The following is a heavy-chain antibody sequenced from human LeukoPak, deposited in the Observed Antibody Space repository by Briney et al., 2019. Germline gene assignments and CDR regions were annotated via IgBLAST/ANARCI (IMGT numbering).Heavy chain of an antibody. D-gene: IGHD5-12*01. V-gene: IGHV4-39*07. CDR2: IYYSGST. J-gene: IGHJ6*02. CDR3: ARGGWLRYYYYYYGMDV. Sequence: SETLSLTCTVSGGSISGSSYYWGWIRQPPGKGLEWIGSIYYSGSTYYNPSLKSRVTISVGTSKNQFSLKLSSVTAADTAVYYCARGGWLRYYYYYYGMDVWGQGTTVTVSS. CDR1: GGSISGSSYY.